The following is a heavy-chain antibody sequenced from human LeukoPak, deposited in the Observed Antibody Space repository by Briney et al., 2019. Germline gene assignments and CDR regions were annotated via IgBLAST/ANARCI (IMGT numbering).Heavy chain of an antibody. V-gene: IGHV1-2*02. D-gene: IGHD1-1*01. J-gene: IGHJ5*02. CDR2: INPNSGGT. CDR1: GGTFSNHA. CDR3: ARGRTTNWFDP. Sequence: ASVKVSCKASGGTFSNHAINWVRQAPGQGLEWMGWINPNSGGTNYAQKFQGRVTMTRDTSISTAYMELSRLRSDDTAVYYCARGRTTNWFDPWGQGTLVTVSS.